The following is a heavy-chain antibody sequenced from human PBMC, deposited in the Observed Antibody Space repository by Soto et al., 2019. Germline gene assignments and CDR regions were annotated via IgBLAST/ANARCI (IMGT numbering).Heavy chain of an antibody. Sequence: PSETLSLTCTVSGGSISSGGYYWSWIRQHPGKGLEWIGYIYYSGSTYYNPSLKSRVTISVDTSKNQFSLKLSSVTAADTAVYYCASHYGSGSYRDYWGQGTLVTVSS. J-gene: IGHJ4*02. D-gene: IGHD3-10*01. CDR2: IYYSGST. CDR1: GGSISSGGYY. CDR3: ASHYGSGSYRDY. V-gene: IGHV4-31*03.